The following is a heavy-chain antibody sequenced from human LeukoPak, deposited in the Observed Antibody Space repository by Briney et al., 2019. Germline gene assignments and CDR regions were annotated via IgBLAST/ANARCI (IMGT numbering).Heavy chain of an antibody. Sequence: PSETLSLTCTVSGGSISSYYWSWIRQPPGKGLEWIGYIYYSGSTNYNPSLKSRVTISVDTSKNQFSLKLSSVTAADTAVYYCARDRPRPRSIAHGNAFDIWGQGTMVTVSS. CDR1: GGSISSYY. D-gene: IGHD6-6*01. CDR3: ARDRPRPRSIAHGNAFDI. CDR2: IYYSGST. J-gene: IGHJ3*02. V-gene: IGHV4-59*01.